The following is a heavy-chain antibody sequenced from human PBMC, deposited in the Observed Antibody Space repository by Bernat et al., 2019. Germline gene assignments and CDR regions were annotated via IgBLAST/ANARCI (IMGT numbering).Heavy chain of an antibody. CDR3: ASHVSAGFDY. D-gene: IGHD2-2*01. CDR2: INSDESNT. V-gene: IGHV3-74*01. CDR1: GFTFSSHW. J-gene: IGHJ4*02. Sequence: EVQLVESGGGLVRPGGSLRLSCAASGFTFSSHWMHWVRQAPGKGLVWVSRINSDESNTNYADSVKGRFTISRDNAKNTLYLQMNSLRADDTAIYYCASHVSAGFDYWGQGTLVTVSS.